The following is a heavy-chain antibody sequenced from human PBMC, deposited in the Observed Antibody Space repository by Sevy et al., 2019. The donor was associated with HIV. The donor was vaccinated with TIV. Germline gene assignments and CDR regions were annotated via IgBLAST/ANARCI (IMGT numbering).Heavy chain of an antibody. J-gene: IGHJ4*02. CDR1: GFTFSSYG. D-gene: IGHD6-19*01. CDR3: ARESGSDWYLDF. V-gene: IGHV3-33*01. Sequence: GSLRLSCAASGFTFSSYGMHWVRQAPGKGLEWVAVIWFDGSNQYYADSVKGRFSISRDNSKNTVYLQMNSLRVDDTAVYYCARESGSDWYLDFWGPGTLVTVSS. CDR2: IWFDGSNQ.